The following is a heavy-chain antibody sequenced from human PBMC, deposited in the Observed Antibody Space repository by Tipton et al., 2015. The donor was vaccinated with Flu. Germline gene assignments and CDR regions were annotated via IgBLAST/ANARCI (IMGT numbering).Heavy chain of an antibody. CDR3: ARVGDLWGGTNYGLDV. V-gene: IGHV4-4*07. CDR1: GGSISSYY. Sequence: LRLSCTVSGGSISSYYWSWIRQPAGKGLEWIGRFYTTGSTNYSPSLKSRVTMSVDTSKNQFSLRLSSVTAADTAVYYCARVGDLWGGTNYGLDVWGQGTTVTVSS. CDR2: FYTTGST. J-gene: IGHJ6*02. D-gene: IGHD3-3*01.